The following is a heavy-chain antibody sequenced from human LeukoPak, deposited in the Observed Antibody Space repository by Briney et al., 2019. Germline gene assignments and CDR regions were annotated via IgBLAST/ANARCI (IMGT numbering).Heavy chain of an antibody. CDR1: GGTFSSYA. CDR3: ARGLGYSNR. CDR2: IIPIFGTA. Sequence: ASVKVSCKASGGTFSSYAISWVRQAHGPGLEWMGGIIPIFGTANYAQKFQGRVTITTDESTSTAYMELSSLRSEDTAVYYCARGLGYSNRWGQGTLVTVSS. D-gene: IGHD6-13*01. V-gene: IGHV1-69*05. J-gene: IGHJ5*02.